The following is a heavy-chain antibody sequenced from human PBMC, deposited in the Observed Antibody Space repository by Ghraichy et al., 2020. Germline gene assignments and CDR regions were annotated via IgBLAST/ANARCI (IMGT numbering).Heavy chain of an antibody. J-gene: IGHJ4*02. Sequence: GGSLRLSCAASGFTFSSYSMNWVRQAPGKGLEWVSYISSSSTIYYADSVKGRFTISRDNAKNSLYLQMNSLRDEDTAVYYCASEGDYYDSSGYPPFDYWGQGTLVTVSS. CDR3: ASEGDYYDSSGYPPFDY. D-gene: IGHD3-22*01. CDR2: ISSSSTI. CDR1: GFTFSSYS. V-gene: IGHV3-48*02.